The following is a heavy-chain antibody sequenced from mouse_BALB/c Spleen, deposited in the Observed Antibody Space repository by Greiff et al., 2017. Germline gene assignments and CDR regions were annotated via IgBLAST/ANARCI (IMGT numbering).Heavy chain of an antibody. Sequence: VKLQESGPGLVAPSQSLSITCTVSGFSLTSYGVHWVRQPPGKGLEWLGVIWAGGSTNYNSALMSRLSISKDNSKSQVFLKMNSLQTDDTAMYYCARDRDYYGSSNYAMDYWGQGTSVTVSS. J-gene: IGHJ4*01. V-gene: IGHV2-9*02. CDR1: GFSLTSYG. D-gene: IGHD1-1*01. CDR2: IWAGGST. CDR3: ARDRDYYGSSNYAMDY.